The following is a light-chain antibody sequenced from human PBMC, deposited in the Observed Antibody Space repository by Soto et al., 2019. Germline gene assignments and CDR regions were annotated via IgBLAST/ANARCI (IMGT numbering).Light chain of an antibody. CDR2: EVS. CDR3: SSCTSSNTWV. CDR1: SSDVGGYNY. Sequence: QSALTQPASVSGSPGQSIGISCTGTSSDVGGYNYVSWYQQHPGKAPKLMIYEVSNRPSGVSNRFSGSKSGNTASLTISGLQAEDEADYYCSSCTSSNTWVFGGGTKVTVL. V-gene: IGLV2-14*01. J-gene: IGLJ3*02.